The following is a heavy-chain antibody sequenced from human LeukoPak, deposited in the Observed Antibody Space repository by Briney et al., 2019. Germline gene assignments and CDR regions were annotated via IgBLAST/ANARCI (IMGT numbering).Heavy chain of an antibody. J-gene: IGHJ4*02. V-gene: IGHV3-21*01. CDR2: ISSSSSYI. CDR1: GFTFSSYS. Sequence: GGSLRLSCAASGFTFSSYSMNWVRQAPGKGLEWVSSISSSSSYIYYADSVKGRFTISRDNAKNSLYLQMNSLRAEDTAVYYCALWFSGNYYDSSGSVDYWGQGTLVTVSS. CDR3: ALWFSGNYYDSSGSVDY. D-gene: IGHD3-22*01.